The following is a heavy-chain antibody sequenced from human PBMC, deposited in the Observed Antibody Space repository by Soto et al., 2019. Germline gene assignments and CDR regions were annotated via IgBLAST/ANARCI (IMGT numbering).Heavy chain of an antibody. D-gene: IGHD1-26*01. V-gene: IGHV1-69*01. CDR3: AREWELLPTFGPIFDY. J-gene: IGHJ4*02. CDR2: IIPIFGTA. CDR1: GGTFSSYA. Sequence: QVQLVQSGAEVKKPGSSVKISCKASGGTFSSYAISWVRQAPGQGLEWMGGIIPIFGTANYAQKFQGRVTITADESTSTAYMELSSMRSEDTAVYYCAREWELLPTFGPIFDYWGQGTLVTVSS.